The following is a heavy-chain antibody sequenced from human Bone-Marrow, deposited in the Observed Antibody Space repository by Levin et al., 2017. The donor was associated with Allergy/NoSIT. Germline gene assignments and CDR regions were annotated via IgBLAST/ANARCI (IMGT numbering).Heavy chain of an antibody. CDR1: GFTFSNYG. Sequence: GGSLRLSCAASGFTFSNYGIYWVRQAPGKGLEWIAVISDDGTDKFYGDSVKGRFTMSRDNSKNTVFLQMNSLRAEDTAIYYCAKVGATSAVDGYFDYWGQGTLVTVSS. D-gene: IGHD4-23*01. CDR3: AKVGATSAVDGYFDY. V-gene: IGHV3-30*18. CDR2: ISDDGTDK. J-gene: IGHJ4*02.